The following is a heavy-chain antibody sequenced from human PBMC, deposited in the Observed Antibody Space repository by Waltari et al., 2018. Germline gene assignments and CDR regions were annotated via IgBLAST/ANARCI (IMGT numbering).Heavy chain of an antibody. J-gene: IGHJ6*02. CDR2: ISSSSSTI. CDR3: ARDGCTGGVCLGGMDV. V-gene: IGHV3-48*01. CDR1: GFTFSSYS. Sequence: EVQLVESGGGLVQPGGSLRLSCAASGFTFSSYSMNWVRQAPGKGLEWVSYISSSSSTIYYVDSVKGRFTISRDNAKNSLYLQMNSLRAEDTAVYYCARDGCTGGVCLGGMDVWGQGTTVTVSS. D-gene: IGHD2-8*02.